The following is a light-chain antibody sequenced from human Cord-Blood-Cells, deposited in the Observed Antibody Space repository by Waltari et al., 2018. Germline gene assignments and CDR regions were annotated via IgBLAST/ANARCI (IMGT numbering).Light chain of an antibody. J-gene: IGLJ2*01. CDR2: EDN. Sequence: NFIVTHPHSVSESPGKTVTISCTGSSGSIASNYVQWYQQRPGSAPTAVIYEDNQRPSRVPVRFAGSIDSPHNTASLTISGLKTEDEADYCCQSYDIRNVVFGGGTKLSVL. CDR3: QSYDIRNVV. V-gene: IGLV6-57*02. CDR1: SGSIASNY.